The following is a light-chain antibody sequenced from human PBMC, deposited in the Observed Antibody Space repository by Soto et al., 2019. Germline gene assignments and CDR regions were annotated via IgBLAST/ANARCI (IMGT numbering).Light chain of an antibody. CDR2: DAS. CDR1: QTINKN. Sequence: IVLTQSPGTLSLSPGERATLSCRASQTINKNLAWYQQKRGQAPRLLIYDASNRATGIPARFSGSGSGTDFTLTISSLEPEDFAVYYCQQRSNWPITFGQGTRLEIK. J-gene: IGKJ5*01. V-gene: IGKV3-11*01. CDR3: QQRSNWPIT.